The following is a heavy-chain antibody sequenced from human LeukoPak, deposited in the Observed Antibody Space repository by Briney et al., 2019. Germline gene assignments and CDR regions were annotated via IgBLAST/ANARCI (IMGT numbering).Heavy chain of an antibody. CDR1: GYSISSGYY. D-gene: IGHD6-13*01. V-gene: IGHV4-38-2*02. Sequence: PSETLSLTCTVSGYSISSGYYWSWIRQPPGKGLEWIGEINHSGSTNYNPSLKSRVTISVDTSKNQFSLKLSSVTAADTAVYYCARHSVVAAAARLTTYYFDYWGQGTLVTVSS. CDR3: ARHSVVAAAARLTTYYFDY. J-gene: IGHJ4*02. CDR2: INHSGST.